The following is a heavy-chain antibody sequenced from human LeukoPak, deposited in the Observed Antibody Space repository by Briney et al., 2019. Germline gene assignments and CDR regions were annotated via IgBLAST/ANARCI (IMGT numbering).Heavy chain of an antibody. V-gene: IGHV1-46*01. CDR2: IIPSGGST. CDR1: GYTFTSYY. Sequence: ASVKVSCKASGYTFTSYYMHWVRQAPGHGLEWMGIIIPSGGSTSYAQKFQGRVTMTRDTSTSTVYMELSSLRSEDTAVYYCARDKMGYSYGSNFFDYWGQGTLVTVSS. D-gene: IGHD5-18*01. J-gene: IGHJ4*02. CDR3: ARDKMGYSYGSNFFDY.